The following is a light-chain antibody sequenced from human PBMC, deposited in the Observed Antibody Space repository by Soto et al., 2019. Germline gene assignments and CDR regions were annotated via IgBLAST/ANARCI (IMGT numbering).Light chain of an antibody. CDR2: ADD. CDR1: GGSIASNY. J-gene: IGLJ2*01. Sequence: NFMLTQPHSVSESPGKTVTISCAGSGGSIASNYVQWYQQRPGSAPTPVIYADDQRPSGVPDRFSGSLDISSNSASLTISGLTAEDEADYYCQSYGATQVVFGGGTKLTVL. CDR3: QSYGATQVV. V-gene: IGLV6-57*02.